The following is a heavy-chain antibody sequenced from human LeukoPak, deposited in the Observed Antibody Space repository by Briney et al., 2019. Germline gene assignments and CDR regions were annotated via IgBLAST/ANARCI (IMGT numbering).Heavy chain of an antibody. CDR3: ARDVGDGYNLLGY. V-gene: IGHV4-31*03. J-gene: IGHJ4*02. CDR2: IYYSGST. CDR1: GGSISSGGYY. Sequence: SGTLSLTCTVSGGSISSGGYYWSWIRQHPGKGLEWIGYIYYSGSTYYNPSLKSRVTISVDTSKNQFSLKLSSVTAADTAVYYCARDVGDGYNLLGYWGQGTLVTVSS. D-gene: IGHD5-24*01.